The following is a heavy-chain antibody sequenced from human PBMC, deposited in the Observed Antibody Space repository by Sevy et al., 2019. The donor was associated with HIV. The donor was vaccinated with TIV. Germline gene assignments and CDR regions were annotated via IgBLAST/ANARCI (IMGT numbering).Heavy chain of an antibody. CDR1: GFTFSSYG. J-gene: IGHJ4*02. D-gene: IGHD4-17*01. CDR3: AKDLVHYMTTVVNYFDY. CDR2: IRYDGSNK. V-gene: IGHV3-30*02. Sequence: GGSLRLSCAASGFTFSSYGMHWVRQAPGKGLEWVAFIRYDGSNKYYAHSVKGRFTISRDNSKNTLYLQMNSLRAEDTAVYYCAKDLVHYMTTVVNYFDYWGQGTLVTVSS.